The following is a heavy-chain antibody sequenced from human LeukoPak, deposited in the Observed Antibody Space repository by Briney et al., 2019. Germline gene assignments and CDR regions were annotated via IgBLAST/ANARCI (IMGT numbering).Heavy chain of an antibody. D-gene: IGHD3-3*01. J-gene: IGHJ6*02. CDR2: ISYDGSNK. Sequence: GGSLRLSCAASGFTFSSYAMHWVRQAPGKGLEWVAVISYDGSNKYYADSVKGRFTISRDNSKNTLYLQMNSLRAEDTAVYYCARDLYDPRKNYYYYGMDVWGQGTTVTVSS. CDR1: GFTFSSYA. CDR3: ARDLYDPRKNYYYYGMDV. V-gene: IGHV3-30*04.